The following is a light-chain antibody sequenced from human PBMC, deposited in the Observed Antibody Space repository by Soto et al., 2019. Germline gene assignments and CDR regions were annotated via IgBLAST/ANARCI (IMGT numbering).Light chain of an antibody. CDR1: QSVSSY. Sequence: EIVLTQSPATLSLSPGERATLSCRDSQSVSSYLAWYQQKPGQAPGLLIYEASNRATGIPARFSGSGSGTDFTLTISSLEPEDSAVYYCQQRSNWSTFGQGTRLEIK. CDR3: QQRSNWST. J-gene: IGKJ5*01. CDR2: EAS. V-gene: IGKV3-11*01.